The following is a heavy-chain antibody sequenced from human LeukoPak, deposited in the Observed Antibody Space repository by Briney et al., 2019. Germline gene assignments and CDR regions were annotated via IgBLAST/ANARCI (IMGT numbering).Heavy chain of an antibody. CDR2: ISSNSSYI. CDR3: ARQYSGSYFP. D-gene: IGHD1-26*01. V-gene: IGHV3-21*01. CDR1: GFTFSSYS. Sequence: GGSLRLSCAASGFTFSSYSMNWVRQAPGKGLEWASSISSNSSYIYYADSVKGRFTISRDNAKNSLYLQMNSLRAEDTAVYYCARQYSGSYFPFGQGTLVTVSS. J-gene: IGHJ5*02.